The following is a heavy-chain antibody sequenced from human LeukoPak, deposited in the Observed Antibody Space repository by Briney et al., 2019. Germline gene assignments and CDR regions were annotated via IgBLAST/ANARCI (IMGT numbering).Heavy chain of an antibody. CDR2: IHPRTGNS. CDR1: GYTFTNYA. J-gene: IGHJ4*02. CDR3: ARALDSLGGLSLPDF. Sequence: GASVKDSCKASGYTFTNYAMNWVRQAPGQGLEFMGWIHPRTGNSAYAQGFSGRFVFSLDTSVTTTYLQISDLKAEDTAVYFCARALDSLGGLSLPDFWGQGTLVTVSS. D-gene: IGHD3-16*01. V-gene: IGHV7-4-1*02.